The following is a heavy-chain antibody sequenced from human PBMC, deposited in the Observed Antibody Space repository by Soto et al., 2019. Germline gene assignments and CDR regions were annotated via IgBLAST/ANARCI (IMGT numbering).Heavy chain of an antibody. D-gene: IGHD2-21*02. CDR3: AREGYFGGACYFDY. J-gene: IGHJ4*02. CDR2: IYYSGST. V-gene: IGHV4-31*03. CDR1: GGSISSSSFH. Sequence: PSDTLSLTCTVSGGSISSSSFHWGGIRQPPGKGLEWIGYIYYSGSTYYNPSLKSRVTTSVDTSKNQFSLKLSSVTAADTAVYYCAREGYFGGACYFDYWGQGTLVTVSS.